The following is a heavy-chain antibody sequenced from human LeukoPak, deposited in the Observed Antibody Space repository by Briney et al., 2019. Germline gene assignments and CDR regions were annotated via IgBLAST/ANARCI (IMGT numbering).Heavy chain of an antibody. Sequence: GGSLRLSCTASGFTFGGYAMSWVRQAPGKGLEWVGFIRSKAYGGTTEYAASVKGRFTISRDDSKSIAYLQMNSLKTEDTAVYYCTRDFERWFGELFHFDYWGQGTLVTVSS. CDR1: GFTFGGYA. V-gene: IGHV3-49*04. J-gene: IGHJ4*02. D-gene: IGHD3-10*01. CDR2: IRSKAYGGTT. CDR3: TRDFERWFGELFHFDY.